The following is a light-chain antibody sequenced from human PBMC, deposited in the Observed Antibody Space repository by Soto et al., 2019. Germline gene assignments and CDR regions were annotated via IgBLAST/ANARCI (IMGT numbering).Light chain of an antibody. CDR1: SSNIGSSY. Sequence: QSVLTQPPSASGTPGQRVTISCSGSSSNIGSSYVYWYQQLPGTAPKLLIHSNNQRPSGVPDRFSGSRSGTSASLAISGLQTDDEADYYCSSYTLNSGWVFGGGTKLTVL. CDR3: SSYTLNSGWV. CDR2: SNN. J-gene: IGLJ3*02. V-gene: IGLV1-47*02.